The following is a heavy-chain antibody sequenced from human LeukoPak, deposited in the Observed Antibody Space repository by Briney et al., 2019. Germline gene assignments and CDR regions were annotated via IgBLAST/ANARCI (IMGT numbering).Heavy chain of an antibody. D-gene: IGHD3-22*01. Sequence: GGSLRLSCAASGFTFSSYSMNWVRQAPGKGLEWVSHISSSSGTIYYADSVKGRFTISRDNAENSLYLQMNSLRDEDTAVYYCARDLNLYDSSGYYPRWGQGTLVTVSS. V-gene: IGHV3-48*02. J-gene: IGHJ4*02. CDR1: GFTFSSYS. CDR3: ARDLNLYDSSGYYPR. CDR2: ISSSSGTI.